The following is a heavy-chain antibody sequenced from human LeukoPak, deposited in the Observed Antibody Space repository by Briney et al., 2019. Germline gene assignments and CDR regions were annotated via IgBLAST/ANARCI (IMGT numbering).Heavy chain of an antibody. J-gene: IGHJ5*02. V-gene: IGHV1-69*01. CDR2: IIPIFGTA. CDR3: ASYSGRQPAYRWFDP. Sequence: SVKVSCKASGGTFSSYAISWVRQAPGQGLEWMGGIIPIFGTANYAQKFQGRVTITADESTSTAYMELSSLRSEDTAVYYCASYSGRQPAYRWFDPWGQGTLVTVSS. CDR1: GGTFSSYA. D-gene: IGHD6-19*01.